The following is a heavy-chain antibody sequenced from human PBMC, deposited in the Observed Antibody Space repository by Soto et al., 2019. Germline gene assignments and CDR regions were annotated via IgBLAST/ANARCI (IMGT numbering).Heavy chain of an antibody. D-gene: IGHD5-12*01. V-gene: IGHV3-33*01. CDR1: GFTFNTYS. CDR3: ARDGDIQGGPPPKNYAMDV. J-gene: IGHJ6*02. Sequence: QVQLEESGGGVVQPGRSLRLSCEASGFTFNTYSMHWVRQPPGKGLEWLAAIWYDGTQKYYAESLKGRVSISRDNSKNTLYLEMKSLRFEDTAVYYCARDGDIQGGPPPKNYAMDVWGQGTTVTVSS. CDR2: IWYDGTQK.